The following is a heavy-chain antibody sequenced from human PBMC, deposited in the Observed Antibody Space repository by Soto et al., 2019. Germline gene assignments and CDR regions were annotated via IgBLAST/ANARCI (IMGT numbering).Heavy chain of an antibody. CDR2: IVVGSGNT. J-gene: IGHJ3*02. D-gene: IGHD3-3*01. V-gene: IGHV1-58*01. CDR1: GYTSTTFTSSA. CDR3: AADRGGGFLEWLVNAFDI. Sequence: KVSCKASGYTSTTFTSSAVQWVRQARGQHLEWIGWIVVGSGNTNYAQKFQERVTITRDMSTSTAYMELSSLRSEDTAVYYCAADRGGGFLEWLVNAFDIWRQGTMVTVSS.